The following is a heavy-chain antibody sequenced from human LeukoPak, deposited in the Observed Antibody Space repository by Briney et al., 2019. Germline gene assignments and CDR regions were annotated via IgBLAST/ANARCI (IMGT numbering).Heavy chain of an antibody. CDR3: ARDRGLSGYDLCDY. CDR1: TFTFSNYW. Sequence: GGSLRLSCAASTFTFSNYWMNWVRRAPGKGLEWVATIKHDGSEKHYVDSVEGRFTISRDNAMNSLYLQMNSLRAEDTAVYYCARDRGLSGYDLCDYWGQGTLVTVSS. J-gene: IGHJ4*02. D-gene: IGHD5-12*01. CDR2: IKHDGSEK. V-gene: IGHV3-7*01.